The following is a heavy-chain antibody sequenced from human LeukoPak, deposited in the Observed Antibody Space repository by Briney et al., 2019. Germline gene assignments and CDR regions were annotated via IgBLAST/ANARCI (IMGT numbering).Heavy chain of an antibody. CDR3: ARSRIAVAGTEAYYYYYMDV. CDR2: IYYSGST. J-gene: IGHJ6*03. D-gene: IGHD6-19*01. CDR1: GGSISSHY. V-gene: IGHV4-59*11. Sequence: PSETLSLTCTVSGGSISSHYWSWIRQPPGKGLEWIGYIYYSGSTNYNPSLKSRVTISVDTSKNQFSLKLSSVTAADTAVYYCARSRIAVAGTEAYYYYYMDVRGKGTTVTVSS.